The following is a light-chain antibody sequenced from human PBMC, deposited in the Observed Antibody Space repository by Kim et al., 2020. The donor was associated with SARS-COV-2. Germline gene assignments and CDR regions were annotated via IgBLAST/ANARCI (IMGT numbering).Light chain of an antibody. CDR1: QSVNSCN. CDR2: CAS. CDR3: HQYGNSPLA. Sequence: SPGQRATLSCRASQSVNSCNFAWYQQKPGQAPRLLIYCASSRATGIPARFSGSGSGTDFTLTISRLEPEDFAVYYCHQYGNSPLAFGGGTKVDIK. V-gene: IGKV3-20*01. J-gene: IGKJ4*01.